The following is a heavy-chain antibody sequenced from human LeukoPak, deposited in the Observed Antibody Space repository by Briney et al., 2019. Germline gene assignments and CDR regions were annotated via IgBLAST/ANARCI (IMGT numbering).Heavy chain of an antibody. Sequence: ASVKVSCTASGYTFTRYYMYWGRQGPRQGIEWVGIINPSGGSTRYAQKFQRRVTMPRHMPTSTVYMELSSLRSEHTALYYGAIVGEMATMTPFDYWGQGTLVTVFS. CDR3: AIVGEMATMTPFDY. CDR1: GYTFTRYY. J-gene: IGHJ4*02. D-gene: IGHD5-24*01. CDR2: INPSGGST. V-gene: IGHV1-46*01.